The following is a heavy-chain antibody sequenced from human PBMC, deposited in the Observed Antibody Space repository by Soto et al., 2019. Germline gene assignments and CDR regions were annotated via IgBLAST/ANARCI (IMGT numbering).Heavy chain of an antibody. J-gene: IGHJ6*02. CDR1: GGSFSGYY. CDR3: ARAAAAGASSPYYYGMDF. Sequence: SETLSLTCAVYGGSFSGYYWSWIRQPPGEGLEWIGEINHSGSTNYNPSLKSRVTISVDTSKNQFSLKLSSVTAADTAVYYCARAAAAGASSPYYYGMDFWGQGTTVTVSS. CDR2: INHSGST. D-gene: IGHD6-13*01. V-gene: IGHV4-34*01.